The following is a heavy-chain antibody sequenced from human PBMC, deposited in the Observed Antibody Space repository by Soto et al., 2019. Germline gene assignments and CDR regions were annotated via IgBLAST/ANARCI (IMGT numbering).Heavy chain of an antibody. CDR3: ASEKVVAATGN. V-gene: IGHV1-8*01. CDR1: GYTFPSYD. CDR2: MNPNSGNT. D-gene: IGHD2-15*01. J-gene: IGHJ4*02. Sequence: QVQLVQSGAEVKKPGASVKVSCKASGYTFPSYDINWVRQATGQGLEWMGWMNPNSGNTVYAQKFQGRVTTTRNTSINSAYTELSSLRSEDTAVYYCASEKVVAATGNWGQGTLVTVSS.